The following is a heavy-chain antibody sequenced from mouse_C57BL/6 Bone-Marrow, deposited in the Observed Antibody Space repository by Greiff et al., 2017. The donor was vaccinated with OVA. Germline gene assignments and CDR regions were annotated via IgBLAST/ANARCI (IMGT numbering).Heavy chain of an antibody. CDR3: AVDRDYGSSYGAMDY. CDR1: GFTFSSYS. D-gene: IGHD1-1*01. J-gene: IGHJ4*01. V-gene: IGHV5-4*01. CDR2: ISDGGSYT. Sequence: EVHLVESGGGLVKPGGSLKLSCAASGFTFSSYSMSWVRQTPEKRLEWVATISDGGSYTYYTDNVKGRFTISRDNATNNLYLQMSHLKAEDTAMYYCAVDRDYGSSYGAMDYWGQGTSVTVSS.